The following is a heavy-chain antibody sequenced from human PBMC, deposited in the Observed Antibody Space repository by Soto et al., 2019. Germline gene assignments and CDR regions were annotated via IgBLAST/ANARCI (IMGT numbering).Heavy chain of an antibody. CDR2: ISGSGGST. CDR3: AKELSAVRVLRYFDWLSP. Sequence: GGSLRLSCAASGFTFSSYAMSWVRQAPGKGLEWVSAISGSGGSTYYADSVKGRFTISRDNSKNTLYLQMNSLRAEDTAVYYCAKELSAVRVLRYFDWLSPWGQGTLVTVSS. D-gene: IGHD3-9*01. J-gene: IGHJ5*02. V-gene: IGHV3-23*01. CDR1: GFTFSSYA.